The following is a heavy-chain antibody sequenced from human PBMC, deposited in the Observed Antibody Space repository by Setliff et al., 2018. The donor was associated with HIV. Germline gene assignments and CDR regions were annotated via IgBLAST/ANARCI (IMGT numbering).Heavy chain of an antibody. V-gene: IGHV1-8*02. D-gene: IGHD2-2*02. CDR1: GYTFTSYD. CDR3: ARDNTAFDI. Sequence: ASVKVSCKASGYTFTSYDINWVRQATGQGLEWMGWMNPNSGNTGYAQKFQGRVTMTRDTSTSTIYMELNSLTSEDTAVYYCARDNTAFDIWGQGTMVTVSS. J-gene: IGHJ3*02. CDR2: MNPNSGNT.